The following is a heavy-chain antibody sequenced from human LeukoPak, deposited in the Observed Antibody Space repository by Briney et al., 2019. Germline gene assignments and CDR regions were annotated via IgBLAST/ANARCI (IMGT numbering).Heavy chain of an antibody. J-gene: IGHJ4*02. CDR2: INQGGSDK. Sequence: SGGSLRLSCAAPGFTFSGHWMSWVRQAPGKGLGWVANINQGGSDKYYVDSVKGRFTISRDNANNLLYLQMNSLRGEDTAVYYCTRDRSRAEDDWGQGTLVTVSS. CDR1: GFTFSGHW. V-gene: IGHV3-7*01. D-gene: IGHD1-14*01. CDR3: TRDRSRAEDD.